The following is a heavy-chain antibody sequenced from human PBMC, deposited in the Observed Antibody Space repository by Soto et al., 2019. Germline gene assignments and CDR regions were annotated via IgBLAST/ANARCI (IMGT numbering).Heavy chain of an antibody. CDR1: GGSISTGGYY. D-gene: IGHD1-26*01. CDR3: ATVRWELHDAFDI. CDR2: IYHSGMT. V-gene: IGHV4-31*03. Sequence: QVQLQESGPGLVKPSQTLSLTSTVSGGSISTGGYYWSWIRQHPGRGLEWIGYIYHSGMTYSNPSLQSRVAISIDTSKNQFSLKLSSVTAADTAVHYCATVRWELHDAFDIWGQGTMVSVSS. J-gene: IGHJ3*02.